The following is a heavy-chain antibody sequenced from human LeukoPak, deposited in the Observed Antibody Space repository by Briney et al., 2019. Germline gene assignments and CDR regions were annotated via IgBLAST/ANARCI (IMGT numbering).Heavy chain of an antibody. CDR3: ANPESGSYTGYYFDY. Sequence: GGSLRLSCAASGFTFSSYAMSWIRQAPGKGLEWVSAIFGSGGSTYYADSVQGRFTISRDNSKNTLCLQMNSLRAEDTAVYYCANPESGSYTGYYFDYWGQRTLVTVSS. V-gene: IGHV3-23*01. CDR2: IFGSGGST. D-gene: IGHD1-26*01. CDR1: GFTFSSYA. J-gene: IGHJ4*02.